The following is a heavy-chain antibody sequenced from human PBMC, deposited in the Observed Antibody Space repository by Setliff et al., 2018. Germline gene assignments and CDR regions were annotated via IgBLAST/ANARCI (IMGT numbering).Heavy chain of an antibody. J-gene: IGHJ4*02. CDR3: AKAIAPIVVVPAAMLEAY. D-gene: IGHD2-2*01. Sequence: GGSLRLSCVASGFTFNSHTMSWVRQTPGKGLEWVAEISGSGGRTNHADSVKGRFTISRDNSKNTLYLQMNSLRAEDTAVYYCAKAIAPIVVVPAAMLEAYWGQGTLVTVSS. CDR2: ISGSGGRT. V-gene: IGHV3-23*01. CDR1: GFTFNSHT.